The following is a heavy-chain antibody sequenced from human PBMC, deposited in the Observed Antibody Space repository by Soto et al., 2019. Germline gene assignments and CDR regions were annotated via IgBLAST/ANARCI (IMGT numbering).Heavy chain of an antibody. D-gene: IGHD7-27*01. CDR1: GFSFNVYW. Sequence: QVRLVESGGGLVKPGGSLRLSCAASGFSFNVYWMAWVRQAPGKGLEWVSTMENFYMNTYYADSVKGRFTITRDNANSLIYLQMDSLITDDTGVYSCARENWGKGDYWGPGAVVTVSS. V-gene: IGHV3-11*01. CDR3: ARENWGKGDY. CDR2: MENFYMNT. J-gene: IGHJ4*02.